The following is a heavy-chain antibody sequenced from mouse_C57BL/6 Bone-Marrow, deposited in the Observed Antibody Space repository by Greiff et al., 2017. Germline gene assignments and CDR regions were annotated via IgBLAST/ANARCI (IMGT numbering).Heavy chain of an antibody. CDR1: GFNIKDDY. CDR3: SSFEGYYFDF. Sequence: VQLQQSGAELVRPGASVKLSCTASGFNIKDDYIHWVKQRPEQGLEWIGWIDPEIGDTEYASKFQGKATITSDKSSNTAYLQLSSLTSEDTAVYYCSSFEGYYFDFWGQGTPLTVAS. J-gene: IGHJ2*01. CDR2: IDPEIGDT. V-gene: IGHV14-4*01.